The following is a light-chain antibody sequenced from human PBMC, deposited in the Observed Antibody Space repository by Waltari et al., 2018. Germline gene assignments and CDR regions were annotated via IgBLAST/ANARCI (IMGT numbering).Light chain of an antibody. CDR2: YDD. CDR1: ISNIGNNG. V-gene: IGLV1-36*01. Sequence: QSVLTQPPSVSEAPRQRVTISCSGSISNIGNNGVNWYQQVPGKAPKLLIYYDDLLPSGVSDRFSGSQSGPSASLAISGLQFEDEAEYFCAAWDDSLNGRVFGGVTKLTVL. J-gene: IGLJ3*02. CDR3: AAWDDSLNGRV.